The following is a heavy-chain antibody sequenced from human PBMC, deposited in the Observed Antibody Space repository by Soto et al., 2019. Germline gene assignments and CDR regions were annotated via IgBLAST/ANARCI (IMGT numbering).Heavy chain of an antibody. D-gene: IGHD2-8*01. CDR2: ISAYNGNT. Sequence: GASVKVSCKASGYTFTIYGISWVRQAPGQGLEWMGWISAYNGNTNYAQKLQGRVTMTTDTSTSTAYMELSSLRSEDTAVYYCAREYCTNGVCYYGMDVWGQGTTVTVSS. CDR3: AREYCTNGVCYYGMDV. V-gene: IGHV1-18*01. J-gene: IGHJ6*02. CDR1: GYTFTIYG.